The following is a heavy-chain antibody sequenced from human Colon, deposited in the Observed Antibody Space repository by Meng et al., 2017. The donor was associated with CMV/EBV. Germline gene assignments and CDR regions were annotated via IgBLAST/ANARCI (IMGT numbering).Heavy chain of an antibody. Sequence: GGPLRLSCAVSAFPLSDYSMFWVRQAPGKGLECVALISHDGDNIYYLHSVKGRFTISRDKSKNTLFLQMNSLRGEDTALYYCARILRSFYFYGMDVWGQGTTVTVSS. CDR1: AFPLSDYS. CDR2: ISHDGDNI. J-gene: IGHJ6*02. V-gene: IGHV3-30-3*01. CDR3: ARILRSFYFYGMDV.